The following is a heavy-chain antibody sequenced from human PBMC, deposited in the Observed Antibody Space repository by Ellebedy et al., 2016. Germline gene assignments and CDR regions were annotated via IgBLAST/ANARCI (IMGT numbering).Heavy chain of an antibody. V-gene: IGHV1-18*01. CDR2: ISAYNGNT. D-gene: IGHD3-3*01. Sequence: ASVKVSXKASGYTFTSYGISWVRQAPGQGLEWMGWISAYNGNTNYAQKFQGRVTITADESTSTAYMELSSLRSEDTAVYYCATFQRITIFGVVIQPFDYWGQGTLVTVSS. CDR1: GYTFTSYG. CDR3: ATFQRITIFGVVIQPFDY. J-gene: IGHJ4*02.